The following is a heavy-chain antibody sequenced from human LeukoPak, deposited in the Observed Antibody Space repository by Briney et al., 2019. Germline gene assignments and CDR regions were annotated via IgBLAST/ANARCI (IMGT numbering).Heavy chain of an antibody. D-gene: IGHD2-2*02. V-gene: IGHV3-30*02. CDR2: IRYDGSNK. CDR3: AKDRVVVPAAIDGY. CDR1: GFTFSSYG. Sequence: GGSLRLSCAASGFTFSSYGMHWVRQAPGKGLEWVAFIRYDGSNKYYADSVKGRFTISRDNSKNTLYLQMNSLRAEDTAVYYCAKDRVVVPAAIDGYWGQGTLVTVSS. J-gene: IGHJ4*02.